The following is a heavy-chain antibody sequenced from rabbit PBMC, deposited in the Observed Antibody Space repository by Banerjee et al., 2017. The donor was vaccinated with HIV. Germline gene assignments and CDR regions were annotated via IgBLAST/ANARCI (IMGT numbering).Heavy chain of an antibody. CDR3: ARDLDYFNYGVRIV. CDR1: GFSFSSGYY. CDR2: IYAGSSGST. D-gene: IGHD2-1*01. J-gene: IGHJ3*01. V-gene: IGHV1S40*01. Sequence: QSLEESGGDLVKPGASLTLTCTASGFSFSSGYYMCWVRQAPGKGLEWIACIYAGSSGSTYYASWAKGRFTISKTSSTTVTLQMTSLTAADTATYFCARDLDYFNYGVRIVWGQGTLVTVS.